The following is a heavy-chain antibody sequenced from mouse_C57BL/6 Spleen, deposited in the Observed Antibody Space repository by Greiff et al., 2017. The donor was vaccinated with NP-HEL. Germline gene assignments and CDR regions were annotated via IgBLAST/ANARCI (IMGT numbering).Heavy chain of an antibody. CDR1: GFNIKNTY. J-gene: IGHJ4*01. CDR2: IDPANGNT. V-gene: IGHV14-3*01. D-gene: IGHD2-1*01. Sequence: EVKLVESVAELVRPGASVKLSCTASGFNIKNTYMHWVKQRPEQGLEWIGRIDPANGNTKYAPKFQGKATITADTSSNTAYLQLSSLTSEDTAIYYCARPIYYGNYPGAMDYWGQGTSVTVSS. CDR3: ARPIYYGNYPGAMDY.